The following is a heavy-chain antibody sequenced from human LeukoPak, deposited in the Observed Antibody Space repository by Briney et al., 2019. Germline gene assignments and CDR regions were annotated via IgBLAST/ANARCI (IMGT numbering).Heavy chain of an antibody. D-gene: IGHD5-18*01. J-gene: IGHJ4*02. CDR3: ARDIEDTAMVVYYYFDY. CDR1: GFTFSSYW. CDR2: INSDGSST. V-gene: IGHV3-74*01. Sequence: PGGSLRLSCAASGFTFSSYWMHWVRQAPGKGLVWVSRINSDGSSTSYADSVKGRFTISRDNAKNTLYLQKNSLRAEDTAVYYCARDIEDTAMVVYYYFDYWGQGTLVTVSS.